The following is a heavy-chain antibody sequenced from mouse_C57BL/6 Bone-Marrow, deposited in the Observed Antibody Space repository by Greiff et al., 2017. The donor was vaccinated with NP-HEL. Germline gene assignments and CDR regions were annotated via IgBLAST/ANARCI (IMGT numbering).Heavy chain of an antibody. D-gene: IGHD2-5*01. CDR1: GFNIKNTY. CDR3: APRYSNYVYYFDY. J-gene: IGHJ2*01. V-gene: IGHV14-3*01. Sequence: VHVKQSVAELVRPGASVKLSCTASGFNIKNTYMHWVKQRPEQGLEWIGRIDPANGNTKYAPKFQGKATITADTSSNTAYLQLSSLTSEDTAIYYCAPRYSNYVYYFDYWGQGTTLTVSS. CDR2: IDPANGNT.